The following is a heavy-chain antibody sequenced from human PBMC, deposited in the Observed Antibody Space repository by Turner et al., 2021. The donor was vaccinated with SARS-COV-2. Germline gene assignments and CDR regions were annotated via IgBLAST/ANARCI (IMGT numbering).Heavy chain of an antibody. J-gene: IGHJ4*02. V-gene: IGHV3-64D*06. CDR2: IRSNGGST. CDR1: GFPFSSYD. Sequence: EGQLVESGGGFVQAGGSLRLYFSASGFPFSSYDLDWVRQAPGKGLEYISAIRSNGGSTYYADSVKNRFTISMDNSKDELYLQMSSLRAEDAAVYYCVKGSYWGQGTLVTVSS. CDR3: VKGSY.